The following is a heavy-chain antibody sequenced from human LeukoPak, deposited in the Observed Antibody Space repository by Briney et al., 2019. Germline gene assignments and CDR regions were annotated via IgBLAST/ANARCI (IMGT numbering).Heavy chain of an antibody. Sequence: SEALSLTCTVSGGSISSYYWSWIRQPAGKGLEWIGRIYTSGSTNYNPSLKSRVTISVDASKNQFSLKLSSVTAADTAVYYCARLSSRNWFDPWSQGTLVTVSS. V-gene: IGHV4-4*07. CDR1: GGSISSYY. J-gene: IGHJ5*02. CDR3: ARLSSRNWFDP. CDR2: IYTSGST.